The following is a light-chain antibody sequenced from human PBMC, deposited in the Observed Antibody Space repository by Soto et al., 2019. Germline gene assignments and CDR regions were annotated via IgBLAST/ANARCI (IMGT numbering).Light chain of an antibody. J-gene: IGKJ1*01. CDR2: KAS. Sequence: DIQMTQSPSTLSGSVGDRVTITCRASQTISSWLAWYQQKPGKAPKLLIYKASSLESGVPSRFSGSGSGTEFTLTISSLQPDEFATYDCQQYNSYSWTFGQGTKVDIK. V-gene: IGKV1-5*03. CDR1: QTISSW. CDR3: QQYNSYSWT.